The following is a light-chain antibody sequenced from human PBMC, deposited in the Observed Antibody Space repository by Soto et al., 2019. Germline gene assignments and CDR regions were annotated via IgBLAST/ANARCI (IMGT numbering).Light chain of an antibody. Sequence: DIQMTQSPSSLSASVEDRVIITCRASQSISNHLNWYQQKPGKAPKLLMHDASSLESGVPSRFSGSASGTEFTLTISSLQPDDFATYFCQQYSTYSWTFGQGTKVDIK. CDR2: DAS. J-gene: IGKJ1*01. V-gene: IGKV1-5*01. CDR3: QQYSTYSWT. CDR1: QSISNH.